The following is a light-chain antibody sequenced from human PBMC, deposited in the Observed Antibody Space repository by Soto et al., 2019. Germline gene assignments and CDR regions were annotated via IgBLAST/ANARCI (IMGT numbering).Light chain of an antibody. J-gene: IGKJ1*01. CDR2: ATS. V-gene: IGKV1-39*01. CDR1: QTASNY. Sequence: DNQMTQSPSYLSASVGDRISITCRASQTASNYVNWYQQKPGKAPTLLISATSTLQSGVPSRFRGSGSGTDFTLTITSLQPEDFATYYCQQTYTTPRTFGQGTKVAIK. CDR3: QQTYTTPRT.